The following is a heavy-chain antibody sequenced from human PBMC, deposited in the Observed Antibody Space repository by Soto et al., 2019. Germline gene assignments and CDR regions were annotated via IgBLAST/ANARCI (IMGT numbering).Heavy chain of an antibody. J-gene: IGHJ3*02. V-gene: IGHV2-70*01. D-gene: IGHD1-7*01. CDR2: IDWDDDK. CDR1: GFSLSTSGMC. Sequence: SGPTLVNPPQTVTLTCTFSGFSLSTSGMCVSWIRQPPGKALEWLALIDWDDDKYYSTSLKTRLTISKDTSKNQVVLTMTNMDPVDTATYYCARMGITGTNDAFDIWGQGTMVTVSS. CDR3: ARMGITGTNDAFDI.